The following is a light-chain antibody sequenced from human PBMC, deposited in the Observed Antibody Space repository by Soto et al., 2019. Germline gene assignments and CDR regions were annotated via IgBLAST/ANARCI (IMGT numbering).Light chain of an antibody. J-gene: IGKJ4*01. CDR1: QSVSSY. V-gene: IGKV3-11*01. Sequence: EIVLTQSPATLSLSPGERATLSCRASQSVSSYLAWYQQKPGQAPRLLIYDASNRVTGIPARFSGSGSGTDFTLTISSLEPEDFAVYYCQQRSNWGLTFGGGTKVDIK. CDR2: DAS. CDR3: QQRSNWGLT.